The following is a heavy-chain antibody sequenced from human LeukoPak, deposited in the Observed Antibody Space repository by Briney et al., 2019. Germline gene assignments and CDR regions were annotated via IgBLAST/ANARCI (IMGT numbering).Heavy chain of an antibody. J-gene: IGHJ4*02. D-gene: IGHD6-13*01. CDR3: ASTGSSWYENY. Sequence: PGGSLRLSCAASGFTFSSYAMHWVRQAPGKGLEYVSAISSNGGSTYYANSVKGRFTISRDNSKNTLCLQMGSLRAEDMAVYYCASTGSSWYENYWGQGTLVTVSS. V-gene: IGHV3-64*01. CDR2: ISSNGGST. CDR1: GFTFSSYA.